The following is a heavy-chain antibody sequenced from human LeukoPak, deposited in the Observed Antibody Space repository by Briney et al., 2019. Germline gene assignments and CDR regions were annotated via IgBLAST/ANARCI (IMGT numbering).Heavy chain of an antibody. CDR2: ISAYNGNT. V-gene: IGHV1-18*01. CDR1: GYTFTSYG. J-gene: IGHJ6*03. CDR3: ARRFIAVAGTNYYYYYMDV. Sequence: ASVKVSCKASGYTFTSYGISWVRQAPGQGLEWMGWISAYNGNTNYAQKLQGRVTMTTDTSTSTAYMELRSLRSDDTAVYYCARRFIAVAGTNYYYYYMDVWGKGTTVTVSS. D-gene: IGHD6-19*01.